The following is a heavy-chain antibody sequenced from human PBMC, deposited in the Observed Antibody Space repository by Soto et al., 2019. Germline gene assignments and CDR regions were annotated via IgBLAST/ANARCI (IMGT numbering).Heavy chain of an antibody. V-gene: IGHV4-31*03. J-gene: IGHJ4*02. CDR3: ARGRDVRIFWSYYFDY. CDR2: IYYSGST. Sequence: QVQLQESGPGLVKPSQTLSLTCTVSGGSISSGGYYWSWIRQHPGKGLEWIGYIYYSGSTYYNPSLKSRVTISVDTSKNQFSLKLSSVTAADTAVYYCARGRDVRIFWSYYFDYWGQGTLVTVSS. D-gene: IGHD3-9*01. CDR1: GGSISSGGYY.